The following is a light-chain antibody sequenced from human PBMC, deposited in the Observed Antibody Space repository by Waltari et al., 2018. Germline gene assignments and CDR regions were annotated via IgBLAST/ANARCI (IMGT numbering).Light chain of an antibody. CDR1: SRDIGSYNV. V-gene: IGLV2-23*02. Sequence: QSALTQPAYVSGSPGQSITISCTGSSRDIGSYNVVAWYQPHPGNAPKLVIYEVINRPSGVSNRFSGSKSGNTASLTISGLQAEDEADYYCCSYAGSVVFGGGTKLTVL. CDR2: EVI. J-gene: IGLJ2*01. CDR3: CSYAGSVV.